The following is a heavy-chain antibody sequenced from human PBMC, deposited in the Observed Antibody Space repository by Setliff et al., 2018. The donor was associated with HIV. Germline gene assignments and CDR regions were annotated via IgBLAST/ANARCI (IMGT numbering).Heavy chain of an antibody. Sequence: KTSETLSLTCTVSGGSFTSRSYYWGWIRQPPGKGLEWIGSIFYSGITYYNPSLKSRVTISVDTSKNQFSLKLTSVTAADTAVYYCARDNDSSGWPLDYWGQGTLVTVPQ. CDR1: GGSFTSRSYY. CDR2: IFYSGIT. J-gene: IGHJ4*02. D-gene: IGHD6-19*01. V-gene: IGHV4-39*07. CDR3: ARDNDSSGWPLDY.